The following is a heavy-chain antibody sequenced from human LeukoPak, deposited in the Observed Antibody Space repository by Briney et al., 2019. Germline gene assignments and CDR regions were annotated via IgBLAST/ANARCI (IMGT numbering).Heavy chain of an antibody. CDR2: IVVGSGNT. CDR1: GFTFTSSA. Sequence: SVKVSCKASGFTFTSSAMQWVRQARGQRLEWIGWIVVGSGNTNYAQKFQERVTITRDMSTSTAYMELSSLRSEDTAVYYCAADREIVGASNGYYYYGMDVWGQGTTVTVSS. CDR3: AADREIVGASNGYYYYGMDV. J-gene: IGHJ6*02. D-gene: IGHD1-26*01. V-gene: IGHV1-58*02.